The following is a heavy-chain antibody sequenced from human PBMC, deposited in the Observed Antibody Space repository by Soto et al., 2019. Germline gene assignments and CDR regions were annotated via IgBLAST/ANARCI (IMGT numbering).Heavy chain of an antibody. V-gene: IGHV1-69*13. Sequence: SVKVSCKASGGTFSSYAISWVRQAPGQGLEWMGGIIPIFGTANYAQKFQGRVTITADESTSTAYMELSSLRSEDTAVYYCARVGGDDFGDSGGFDYWGQGTLVTVSS. D-gene: IGHD4-17*01. CDR3: ARVGGDDFGDSGGFDY. J-gene: IGHJ4*02. CDR2: IIPIFGTA. CDR1: GGTFSSYA.